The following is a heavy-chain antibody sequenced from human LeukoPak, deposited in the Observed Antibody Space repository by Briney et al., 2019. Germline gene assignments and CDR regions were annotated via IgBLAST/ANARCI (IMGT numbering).Heavy chain of an antibody. V-gene: IGHV1-8*01. D-gene: IGHD6-13*01. CDR2: MNPNSGNT. Sequence: ASVKVSCKASGYTFTSYDINWVRQATGQGLEWMGWMNPNSGNTGYAQKLQGRVTMTRNTSISTAYMELSSLRSEDTAVYYCARGARYSSSWRPTYNWFDPWGQGTLVTVSS. CDR1: GYTFTSYD. CDR3: ARGARYSSSWRPTYNWFDP. J-gene: IGHJ5*02.